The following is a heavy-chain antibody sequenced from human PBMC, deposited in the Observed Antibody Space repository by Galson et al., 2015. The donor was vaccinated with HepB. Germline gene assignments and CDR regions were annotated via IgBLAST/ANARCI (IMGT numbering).Heavy chain of an antibody. V-gene: IGHV3-9*01. CDR1: GFTFDDYA. D-gene: IGHD6-13*01. Sequence: SLRLSCAASGFTFDDYAMHWVRQAPGKGLEWVSGISWNSGSIGYADSVKGRFTISRDNAKNSLYLQMNSLRAEDTALYYCAKDMGPVFKLRIGSLASQIAGPDYWGQGTLVTVSS. CDR3: AKDMGPVFKLRIGSLASQIAGPDY. CDR2: ISWNSGSI. J-gene: IGHJ4*02.